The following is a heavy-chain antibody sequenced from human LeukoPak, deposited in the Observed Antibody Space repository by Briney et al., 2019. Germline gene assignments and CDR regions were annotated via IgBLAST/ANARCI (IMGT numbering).Heavy chain of an antibody. D-gene: IGHD2-2*01. CDR2: INPNSGGT. J-gene: IGHJ3*02. CDR1: GYTYTGYY. CDR3: ARRGCSSTSCLLAFDI. V-gene: IGHV1-2*02. Sequence: GASVKVSCKASGYTYTGYYMHWVRQAPGQGLEWMGWINPNSGGTNYAQKFQGRVTLTRDTSISTAYMELSRLRSDDTAVYYCARRGCSSTSCLLAFDIWGQGTMVTVSS.